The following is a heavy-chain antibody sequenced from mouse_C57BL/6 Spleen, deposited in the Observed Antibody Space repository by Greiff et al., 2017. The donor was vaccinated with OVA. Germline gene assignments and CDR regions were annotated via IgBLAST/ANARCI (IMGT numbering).Heavy chain of an antibody. CDR1: GYTFTDYY. CDR3: GYYYGSSFYAMDY. CDR2: IYPGSGNT. J-gene: IGHJ4*01. V-gene: IGHV1-76*01. Sequence: VQLQQSGAELVRPGASVKLSCKASGYTFTDYYINWVKQRPGQGLEWIARIYPGSGNTYYNEKFKGKATLTAEKSSSTAYMQLSSLTSEDSAVYFCGYYYGSSFYAMDYWGQGTSVTVSS. D-gene: IGHD1-1*01.